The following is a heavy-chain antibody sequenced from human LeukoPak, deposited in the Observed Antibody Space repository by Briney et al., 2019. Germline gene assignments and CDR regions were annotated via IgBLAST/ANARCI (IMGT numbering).Heavy chain of an antibody. CDR3: ARDHHGGTYYYDSSGYYDY. CDR2: ISSSSSYI. CDR1: GFTFSSYS. V-gene: IGHV3-21*01. J-gene: IGHJ4*02. D-gene: IGHD3-22*01. Sequence: GGSLRLSCAASGFTFSSYSMNWVRQAPGKGLEWVSSISSSSSYIYYADSVKGRFTISRDNAKNSLYLQMNSLRAEDTAVYYCARDHHGGTYYYDSSGYYDYWGQGTLVTVSS.